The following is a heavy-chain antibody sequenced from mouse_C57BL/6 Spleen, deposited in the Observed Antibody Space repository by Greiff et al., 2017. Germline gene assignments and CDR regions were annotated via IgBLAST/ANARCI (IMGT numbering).Heavy chain of an antibody. CDR2: IDPSDSYT. CDR3: ARGGYYDY. J-gene: IGHJ2*01. CDR1: GYTFTSYW. D-gene: IGHD2-3*01. Sequence: QVQLQQPGAELVKPGASVKLSCKASGYTFTSYWMQWVKQRPGQGLEWIGEIDPSDSYTNYNQKFKGKATLTVDTSSSTAYMQLRSLTSEDSAVYYCARGGYYDYWSQGTTLTVSS. V-gene: IGHV1-50*01.